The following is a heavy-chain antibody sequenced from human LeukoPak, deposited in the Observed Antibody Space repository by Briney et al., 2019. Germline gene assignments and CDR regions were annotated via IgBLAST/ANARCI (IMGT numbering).Heavy chain of an antibody. Sequence: SETLSLTCTVSGGSISSYYWSWIRQPPGKGLEWIGCIYYTGSTNYNPSLKSRITISVGTSKNQFSLKLSSVTAADTAVYYCATGRAYSSVDYWGQGTLVTVSS. J-gene: IGHJ4*02. CDR1: GGSISSYY. V-gene: IGHV4-59*01. CDR2: IYYTGST. CDR3: ATGRAYSSVDY. D-gene: IGHD6-19*01.